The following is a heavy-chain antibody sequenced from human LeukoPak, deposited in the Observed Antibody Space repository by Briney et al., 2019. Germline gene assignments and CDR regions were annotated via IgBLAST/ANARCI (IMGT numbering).Heavy chain of an antibody. CDR3: ARTGSGYTYYCYYMDV. D-gene: IGHD3-22*01. CDR2: LNHSGST. V-gene: IGHV4-34*01. J-gene: IGHJ6*03. CDR1: GGSFSGYY. Sequence: PSETLSLTCAVYGGSFSGYYWSWIRQPPGKGLEWIGELNHSGSTNYNPSLKSRVTISVDTSKNQFSLKLSSVTAADTAVYYCARTGSGYTYYCYYMDVWGKGTTVTASS.